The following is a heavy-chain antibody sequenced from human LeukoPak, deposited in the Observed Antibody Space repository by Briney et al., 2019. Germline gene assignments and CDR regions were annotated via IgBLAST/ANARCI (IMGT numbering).Heavy chain of an antibody. CDR1: GGSFSSYY. V-gene: IGHV4-59*12. CDR3: ARVARRGSGSYYHFDY. Sequence: SETLSLTCTVSGGSFSSYYWSWIRKPPGKGLEWFGYIYYSGSTKYNPSPKSRVTISVDTSKKQFSLQLSTVSAPSTALYYSARVARRGSGSYYHFDYWGQGTLVTVSS. J-gene: IGHJ4*02. CDR2: IYYSGST. D-gene: IGHD3-10*01.